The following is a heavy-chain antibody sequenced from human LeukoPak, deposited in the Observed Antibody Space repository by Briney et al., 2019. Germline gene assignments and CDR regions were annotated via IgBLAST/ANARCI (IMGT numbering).Heavy chain of an antibody. J-gene: IGHJ3*02. V-gene: IGHV4-59*08. CDR2: IYYSGST. Sequence: PSETLSLTCTVSGGSISSYYWSWIRQPPGKGLEWSGYIYYSGSTNYNPSLKSRVTISVDTSKNQFSLKLSSVTAADTAVYYCARLPPDRVGAFDIWGQGTMVTVSS. CDR3: ARLPPDRVGAFDI. CDR1: GGSISSYY.